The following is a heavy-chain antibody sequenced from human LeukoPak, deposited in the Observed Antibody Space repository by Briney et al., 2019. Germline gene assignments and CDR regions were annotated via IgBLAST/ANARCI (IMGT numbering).Heavy chain of an antibody. Sequence: ASVKVSCKASGYTFTGYYMHWVRQAPGQGLEWMGWIHPNSGGTNYAQKFQGRVTIAADKSTSTAYMELSSLRSEDTAVYYCARDDDRAREIDYWGQGTLVTVSS. D-gene: IGHD3-22*01. CDR3: ARDDDRAREIDY. CDR1: GYTFTGYY. J-gene: IGHJ4*02. CDR2: IHPNSGGT. V-gene: IGHV1-2*02.